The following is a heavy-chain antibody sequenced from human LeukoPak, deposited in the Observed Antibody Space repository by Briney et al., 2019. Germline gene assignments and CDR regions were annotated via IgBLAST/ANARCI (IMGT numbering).Heavy chain of an antibody. CDR2: ISKSGSTI. Sequence: GGSLRLSCAASGFTFSSYSMNWVRQAPGKGLEWVSYISKSGSTIYYADSVKGRFTISRDNAKNLLYLQMNSLRAEDTAVYYCARRDCDSIKCRGSNWFDPWGQGTLVSVSS. CDR3: ARRDCDSIKCRGSNWFDP. V-gene: IGHV3-48*01. J-gene: IGHJ5*02. CDR1: GFTFSSYS. D-gene: IGHD3-22*01.